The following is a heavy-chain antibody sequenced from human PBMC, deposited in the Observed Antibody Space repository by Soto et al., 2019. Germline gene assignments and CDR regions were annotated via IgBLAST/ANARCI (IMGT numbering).Heavy chain of an antibody. J-gene: IGHJ4*02. CDR1: GYTFTGYY. CDR2: INPNSGGT. V-gene: IGHV1-2*04. Sequence: ASVKVSCKASGYTFTGYYMHWVRQAPGQGLEWMGWINPNSGGTNYAQKFQGWVTMTRETSISTGYMELSRLRSDDTDVYYCARDLDGSGYYNFDYWGQGTLVTVSS. D-gene: IGHD3-3*01. CDR3: ARDLDGSGYYNFDY.